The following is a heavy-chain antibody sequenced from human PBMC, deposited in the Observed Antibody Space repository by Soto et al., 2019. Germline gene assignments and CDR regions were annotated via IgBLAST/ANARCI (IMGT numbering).Heavy chain of an antibody. CDR1: GDSVSSNSAA. CDR3: ARGESCSGGSGSANSWFDP. J-gene: IGHJ5*02. V-gene: IGHV6-1*01. CDR2: TYYRCKWYN. D-gene: IGHD2-15*01. Sequence: SQTLSLTCVISGDSVSSNSAAWNWIRQSPSRGLEWLGRTYYRCKWYNDYAVSVTSRIIINPDTSKNQFSLQLDSVTPEETAVYYWARGESCSGGSGSANSWFDPWCQATLVTVSS.